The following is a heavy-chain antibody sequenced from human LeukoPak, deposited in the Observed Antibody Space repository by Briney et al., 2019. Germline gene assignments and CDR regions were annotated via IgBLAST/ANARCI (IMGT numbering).Heavy chain of an antibody. CDR3: ARVIAAATIDY. D-gene: IGHD6-13*01. J-gene: IGHJ4*02. CDR2: ISSSSSYI. V-gene: IGHV3-11*06. CDR1: GFSFSDYY. Sequence: PGGSLRLACTASGFSFSDYYMSWIRQAPGKGLEWVSSISSSSSYIYYADSVKGRFTISRDNAKNSLYLQMNSLGAEDTAVYYCARVIAAATIDYWGQGTLVTVSS.